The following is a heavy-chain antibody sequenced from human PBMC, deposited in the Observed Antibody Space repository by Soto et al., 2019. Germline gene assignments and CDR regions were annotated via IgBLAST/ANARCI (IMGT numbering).Heavy chain of an antibody. Sequence: HPGGSLRLSCAASGFTFSNYAMSWVRQAPGKGLEWVSTISLTGDSTYYADSVRGRFTISRDSSKNTLYLQMNSLKAEDTAVYYCANYFDSSGHYREGYWGQGTLVTVSS. J-gene: IGHJ4*02. CDR3: ANYFDSSGHYREGY. CDR1: GFTFSNYA. D-gene: IGHD3-22*01. CDR2: ISLTGDST. V-gene: IGHV3-23*01.